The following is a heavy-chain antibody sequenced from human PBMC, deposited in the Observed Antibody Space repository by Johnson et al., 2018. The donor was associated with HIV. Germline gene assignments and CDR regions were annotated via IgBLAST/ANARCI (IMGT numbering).Heavy chain of an antibody. V-gene: IGHV3-23*04. CDR1: GFTFDDYG. D-gene: IGHD6-19*01. CDR2: ISGRGGST. Sequence: VQLVESGGGVVRPGGSLRLSCAASGFTFDDYGMSWVRQALGKGLEWVSAISGRGGSTYYADSVKGRFTISRDNSKNTLYLQMNSLRAEDTAIYYCAKDMAYSSGWSDAFDIWVQGTIVSVSS. CDR3: AKDMAYSSGWSDAFDI. J-gene: IGHJ3*02.